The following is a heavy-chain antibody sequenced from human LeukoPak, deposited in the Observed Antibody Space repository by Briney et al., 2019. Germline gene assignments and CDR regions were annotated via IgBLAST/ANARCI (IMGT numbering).Heavy chain of an antibody. V-gene: IGHV3-20*04. CDR3: AREGGEWELLRTFDY. D-gene: IGHD1-26*01. CDR1: GFTFDDYG. CDR2: INWNGGNT. J-gene: IGHJ4*02. Sequence: PGGSLRLSCAASGFTFDDYGMNWVRQAPGKGLEWVSGINWNGGNTGYADSVKGRFTISRDNAKNSLYLQMNSLRAEDTAVYYCAREGGEWELLRTFDYWGQGTLVTVSS.